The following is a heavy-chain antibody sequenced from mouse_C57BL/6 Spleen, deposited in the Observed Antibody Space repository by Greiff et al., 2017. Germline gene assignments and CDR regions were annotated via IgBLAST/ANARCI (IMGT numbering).Heavy chain of an antibody. D-gene: IGHD1-1*01. CDR3: ARRDYYGSSYDAMDY. Sequence: VQLQQSGPELVKPGASVKISCKASGYAFSSSWMNWVKQRPGKGLEWIGRIYPGDGDTTYNGKFKGKATLTADKSSSTAYMQLSSLTSEDSAVYFCARRDYYGSSYDAMDYWGQGTSVTVSS. CDR2: IYPGDGDT. J-gene: IGHJ4*01. CDR1: GYAFSSSW. V-gene: IGHV1-82*01.